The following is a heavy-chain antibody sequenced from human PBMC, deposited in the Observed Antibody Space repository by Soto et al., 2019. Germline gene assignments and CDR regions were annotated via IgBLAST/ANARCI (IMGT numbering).Heavy chain of an antibody. V-gene: IGHV5-10-1*01. CDR2: IDPSDSYT. D-gene: IGHD2-15*01. CDR3: ARHPGVVWNYVDY. Sequence: GESLKISCKGSGYSFTSYWISWVRQMPGKGLEWTGRIDPSDSYTNYSPSFQGHVTISADKSISTAYLQWSSLKASDTAMYYCARHPGVVWNYVDYWGQGTLVTVSS. CDR1: GYSFTSYW. J-gene: IGHJ4*02.